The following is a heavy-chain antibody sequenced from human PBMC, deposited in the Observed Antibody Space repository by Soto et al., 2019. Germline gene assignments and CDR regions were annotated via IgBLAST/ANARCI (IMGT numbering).Heavy chain of an antibody. CDR3: ARALIGTYYYGSGSDYFDY. Sequence: QVQLQESGPGLVKPSQTLSLTCTVPGGSISSGGYYWSWIRQHPGKGLEWIGYIYYSGSTYYNPSLKSRVTISVDTSKNQFSLKLSSVTAADTAVYYCARALIGTYYYGSGSDYFDYWGQGTLVTVSS. CDR1: GGSISSGGYY. CDR2: IYYSGST. V-gene: IGHV4-31*03. D-gene: IGHD3-10*01. J-gene: IGHJ4*02.